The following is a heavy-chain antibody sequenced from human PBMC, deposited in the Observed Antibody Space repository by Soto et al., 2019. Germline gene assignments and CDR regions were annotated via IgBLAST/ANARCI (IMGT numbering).Heavy chain of an antibody. V-gene: IGHV1-69*14. CDR2: ILPIFGTA. Sequence: QVQLVQSGAEVKKPGSSVKVSCKASGGTFSTSSINWVRQAPGQRPEWMGKILPIFGTADYAQKFQGRVTMTEGKSTNTTYTAARSLLSEHTGVYYYERGHEYCGNSGDFDIWGQGTVVTVSS. J-gene: IGHJ3*02. CDR1: GGTFSTSS. CDR3: ERGHEYCGNSGDFDI. D-gene: IGHD4-17*01.